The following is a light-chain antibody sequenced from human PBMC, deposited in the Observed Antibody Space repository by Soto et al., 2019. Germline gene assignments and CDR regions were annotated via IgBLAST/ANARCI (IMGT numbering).Light chain of an antibody. V-gene: IGKV1-9*01. CDR1: QGISSF. CDR3: QQLNSFPIP. CDR2: GAS. J-gene: IGKJ3*01. Sequence: IPWTQSPSSLSASVGDRVTITCRASQGISSFLAWYQQKPGKAPKLLIYGASTLQSGVPSRFSGSGSGTDFTLTIGSLQPKDFATYYCQQLNSFPIPFGPGTKVDIK.